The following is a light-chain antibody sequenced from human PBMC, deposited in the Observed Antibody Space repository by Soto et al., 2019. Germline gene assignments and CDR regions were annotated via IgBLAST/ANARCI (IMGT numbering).Light chain of an antibody. CDR2: AAS. J-gene: IGKJ5*01. CDR3: QEYNSAPIT. V-gene: IGKV1-27*01. Sequence: DIPMTQSPSSLSATVGDRVTITCRASQGISNYLAWYQQKPGKVPKLLIYAASTLQSGVPSRFSGSRSGTDFTLTISSLQPEDVATYYCQEYNSAPITFGQGTRLEI. CDR1: QGISNY.